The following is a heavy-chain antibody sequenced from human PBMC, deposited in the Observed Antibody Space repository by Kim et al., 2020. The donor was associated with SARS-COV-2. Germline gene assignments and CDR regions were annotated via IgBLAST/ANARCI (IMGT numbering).Heavy chain of an antibody. Sequence: ASVKVSCKASGYTFTSYYMHWVRQAPGQGLEWMGIINPSGGSTSYAQKFQGRVTMTRDTSTSTVYMELSSLRSEDTAVYYCARERRAYYDFWSGYLIDNGMDVWGQGTTVTVSS. CDR2: INPSGGST. V-gene: IGHV1-46*01. J-gene: IGHJ6*02. CDR1: GYTFTSYY. CDR3: ARERRAYYDFWSGYLIDNGMDV. D-gene: IGHD3-3*01.